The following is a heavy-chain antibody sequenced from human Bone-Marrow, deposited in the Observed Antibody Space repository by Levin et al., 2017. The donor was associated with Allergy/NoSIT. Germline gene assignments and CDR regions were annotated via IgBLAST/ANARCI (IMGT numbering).Heavy chain of an antibody. CDR3: ARGARYCSGGRCQADQFDY. J-gene: IGHJ4*02. D-gene: IGHD2-15*01. Sequence: PSETLSLTCTVSGASISSGDYLYNWIRQHPGKGLEWIGYIYKSGSTYYNPSLNSRVTISVDTSKNQFSLKLSSVTAADTAVYYCARGARYCSGGRCQADQFDYWGQGTLVTVSS. CDR1: GASISSGDYL. CDR2: IYKSGST. V-gene: IGHV4-31*03.